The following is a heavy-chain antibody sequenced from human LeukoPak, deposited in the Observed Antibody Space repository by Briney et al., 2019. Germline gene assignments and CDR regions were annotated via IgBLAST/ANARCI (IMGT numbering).Heavy chain of an antibody. V-gene: IGHV4-31*03. Sequence: SETLSLTCTVSGGSISSGGYYWSWIRQHPGKGLEWIGYIYYSGSTYYNPSLKSRVIISVDTSKNQFSLKLSSVTAADTAVYYCARDLSGYDYFDYWGQGTLVTVSS. CDR1: GGSISSGGYY. D-gene: IGHD5-12*01. CDR3: ARDLSGYDYFDY. J-gene: IGHJ4*02. CDR2: IYYSGST.